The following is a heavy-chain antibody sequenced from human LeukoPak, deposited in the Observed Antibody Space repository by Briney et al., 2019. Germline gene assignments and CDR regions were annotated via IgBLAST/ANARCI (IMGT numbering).Heavy chain of an antibody. D-gene: IGHD3-22*01. CDR1: GGSISSSSYY. V-gene: IGHV4-39*01. CDR2: IYYSGST. Sequence: SETLSLTCTVSGGSISSSSYYWGWIRQPPGKGLERIGSIYYSGSTYYNPSLKSRVTISVATSNNQFSLRLSSVTAADTDCDYCARHVVGYSYDSSGGSLDYWGQGTLVTVSS. J-gene: IGHJ4*02. CDR3: ARHVVGYSYDSSGGSLDY.